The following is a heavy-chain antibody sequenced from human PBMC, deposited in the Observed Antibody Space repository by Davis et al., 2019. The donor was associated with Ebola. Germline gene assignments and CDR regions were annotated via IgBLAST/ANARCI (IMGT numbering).Heavy chain of an antibody. V-gene: IGHV1-8*01. CDR2: MNPNSGNT. Sequence: AASVKVSCKASGYTFTSYDINWVRQATGQGLEWMGWMNPNSGNTGYAQKFQGRVTMTRNTSINTTYMELSSLRSEDTAVYYCARRERWGQEDYWGQGTLVTVSS. CDR1: GYTFTSYD. CDR3: ARRERWGQEDY. D-gene: IGHD1-26*01. J-gene: IGHJ4*02.